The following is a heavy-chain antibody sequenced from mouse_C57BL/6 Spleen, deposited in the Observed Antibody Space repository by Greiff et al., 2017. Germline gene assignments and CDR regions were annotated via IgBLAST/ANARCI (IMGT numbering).Heavy chain of an antibody. CDR1: GYAFTNYL. D-gene: IGHD1-1*01. CDR2: INPGSGGT. CDR3: ARADYYGSSYGYAMDY. J-gene: IGHJ4*01. V-gene: IGHV1-54*01. Sequence: QVQLQQSGAELVRPGTSVKVSCKASGYAFTNYLIEWVKQRPGQGLEWIGVINPGSGGTNYNEKFKGKATLTADESSSTAYMQLSSLTSEDSAVYFCARADYYGSSYGYAMDYWGKGTSGTVSS.